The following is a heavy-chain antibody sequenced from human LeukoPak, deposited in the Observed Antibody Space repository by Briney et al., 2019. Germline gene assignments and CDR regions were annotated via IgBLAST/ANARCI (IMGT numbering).Heavy chain of an antibody. CDR1: GGSFSGYY. Sequence: PSETLSLTCAVYGGSFSGYYWSWIRQPPGKGLEWIGEINHSGSTNYNPSLKSRVTISVDTSKNQFSLKLSSVTAADTAVYYCARGYCSSTSCSLPILAYYMDVWGKGTTVTVSS. CDR3: ARGYCSSTSCSLPILAYYMDV. CDR2: INHSGST. D-gene: IGHD2-2*01. V-gene: IGHV4-34*01. J-gene: IGHJ6*03.